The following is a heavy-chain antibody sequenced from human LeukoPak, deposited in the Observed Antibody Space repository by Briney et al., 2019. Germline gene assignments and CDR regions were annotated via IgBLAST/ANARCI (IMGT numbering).Heavy chain of an antibody. J-gene: IGHJ4*02. CDR2: IYSGGST. Sequence: PGGSLRLSCAASGFTVSSNYMSWVRQAPGKGLEWVSVIYSGGSTYYADSVKGRFTISRDNSKNTLYLQMNSLRAEDTAVYYCAGQWLASTFDYWGQGTLVTVSS. D-gene: IGHD6-19*01. V-gene: IGHV3-66*04. CDR1: GFTVSSNY. CDR3: AGQWLASTFDY.